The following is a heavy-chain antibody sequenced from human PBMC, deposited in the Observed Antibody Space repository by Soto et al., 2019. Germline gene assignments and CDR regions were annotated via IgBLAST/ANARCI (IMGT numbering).Heavy chain of an antibody. Sequence: GGSLRLSCAASGFTFSSYWMHWVRQAPGKGLVWVSRINSDGSSTSYADSVKGRFTISRDNAKNTLYLQMNSLRAEDTAVYYCASPRGGYSYGPFDYWGQGTLVTVSS. CDR3: ASPRGGYSYGPFDY. CDR2: INSDGSST. J-gene: IGHJ4*02. D-gene: IGHD5-18*01. V-gene: IGHV3-74*01. CDR1: GFTFSSYW.